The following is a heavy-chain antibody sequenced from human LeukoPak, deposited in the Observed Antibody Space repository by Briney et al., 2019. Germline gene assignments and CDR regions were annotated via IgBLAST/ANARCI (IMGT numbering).Heavy chain of an antibody. J-gene: IGHJ4*02. Sequence: ASVKVSCKASGYTFTGYYMHWVRQAPGQGLEWMGWINPNSGGTNYAQKFQGRVTMTRDTSISTAYMELSRLRSDDTAVYYCARDQYDFWSGYYYFDYWGQGTLVTVSS. CDR1: GYTFTGYY. CDR2: INPNSGGT. D-gene: IGHD3-3*01. CDR3: ARDQYDFWSGYYYFDY. V-gene: IGHV1-2*02.